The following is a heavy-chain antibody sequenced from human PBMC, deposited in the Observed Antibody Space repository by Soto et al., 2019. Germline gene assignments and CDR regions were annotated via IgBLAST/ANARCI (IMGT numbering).Heavy chain of an antibody. J-gene: IGHJ4*02. CDR2: INAYNGNT. CDR3: ARDQAMAQFDY. CDR1: GYTFTSYG. Sequence: QVHLVQSGAEVKKPGASVKGACKASGYTFTSYGISWVRQAPGQGREWMGWINAYNGNTKYAQKLQGRVTMTTDTSTSTAYMGLRSLRSDDTAVYYCARDQAMAQFDYWGQGTLVTVSS. V-gene: IGHV1-18*01. D-gene: IGHD5-18*01.